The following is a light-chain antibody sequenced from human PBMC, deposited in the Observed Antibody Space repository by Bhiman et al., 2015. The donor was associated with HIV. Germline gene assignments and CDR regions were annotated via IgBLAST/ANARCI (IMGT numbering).Light chain of an antibody. J-gene: IGLJ2*01. Sequence: QSALTQPASVSGSPGQSITISCTGTSSDVGGYNYVSWYQQYPGKAPKLMIYDVSNRSSGVPNRFSGSKSGNTASLTISGLQAEDEADYFCCSYAASSTSHVVFGGGTKLTVL. V-gene: IGLV2-14*03. CDR2: DVS. CDR1: SSDVGGYNY. CDR3: CSYAASSTSHVV.